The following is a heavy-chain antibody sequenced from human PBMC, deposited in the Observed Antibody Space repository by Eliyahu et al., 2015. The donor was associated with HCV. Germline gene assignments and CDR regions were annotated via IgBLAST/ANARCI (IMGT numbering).Heavy chain of an antibody. D-gene: IGHD6-19*01. CDR3: ASGGGGIAVAGTGGWFDP. V-gene: IGHV4-59*01. CDR2: IHYSGST. Sequence: QVQLQESGPRLVKPSETLSLTCTVSGASIXSYXWGWIRQPPGKGXEWIGYIHYSGSTNYNPSXKSRVTISVDTSKNQFSLKVTSVTAADTAVYFCASGGGGIAVAGTGGWFDPWGQGTLVTVSS. J-gene: IGHJ5*02. CDR1: GASIXSYX.